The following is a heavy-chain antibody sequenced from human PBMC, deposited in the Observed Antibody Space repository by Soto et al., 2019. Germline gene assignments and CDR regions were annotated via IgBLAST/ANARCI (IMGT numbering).Heavy chain of an antibody. V-gene: IGHV1-3*01. Sequence: ASVKVSCKASGYTFTSYAMHWVRQAPGQRLEWMGWINAGNGNTKYSQKFQGRVTITRDTSASTAYMELSSLRSEDTAVYYCASSMYYYDSSGYPDAFDIWGQGTTVTVSS. J-gene: IGHJ3*02. CDR2: INAGNGNT. D-gene: IGHD3-22*01. CDR3: ASSMYYYDSSGYPDAFDI. CDR1: GYTFTSYA.